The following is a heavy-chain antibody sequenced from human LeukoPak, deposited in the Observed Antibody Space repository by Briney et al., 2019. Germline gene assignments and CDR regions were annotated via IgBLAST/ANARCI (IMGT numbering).Heavy chain of an antibody. CDR2: IYYSGST. CDR3: ASYYGSGSYYKDDDAFDI. CDR1: GGSISSYY. V-gene: IGHV4-59*08. Sequence: SETLSLTCTVSGGSISSYYWSWIRQPPGKGLEGIGYIYYSGSTNYNPSLKSRVTISVDTSKNQFSLKLSSVTAADTAVYYCASYYGSGSYYKDDDAFDIWGQGTMVTVSS. D-gene: IGHD3-10*01. J-gene: IGHJ3*02.